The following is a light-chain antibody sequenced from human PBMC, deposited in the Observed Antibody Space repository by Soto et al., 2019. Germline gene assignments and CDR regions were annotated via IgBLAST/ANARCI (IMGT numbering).Light chain of an antibody. CDR2: RNN. CDR3: VAWGGTLSGCV. V-gene: IGLV1-47*01. J-gene: IGLJ3*02. Sequence: QSVLTQPPSASGTPGQKVTISCSGSSSNIGSDFVYWFQQFPGTAPMLLIYRNNQRPSGVSDRFSGSKSGTSGSLTISGLRSLDEADYYCVAWGGTLSGCVFCGGATLTAL. CDR1: SSNIGSDF.